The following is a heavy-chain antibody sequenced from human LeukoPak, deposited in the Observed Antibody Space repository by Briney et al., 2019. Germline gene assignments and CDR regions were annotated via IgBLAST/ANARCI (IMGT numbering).Heavy chain of an antibody. J-gene: IGHJ4*02. V-gene: IGHV4-34*01. CDR3: ARQTSSGVRRNYYFDY. Sequence: SETLSLTCAVYGGSFSGYYWSWIRQPPGKGLEWIGEINHSGSTNYNPSLKSRVTISVDRSKNQFSLKLSSVTAADTAVYYCARQTSSGVRRNYYFDYWGQGTLVTVSS. CDR1: GGSFSGYY. CDR2: INHSGST. D-gene: IGHD3-10*01.